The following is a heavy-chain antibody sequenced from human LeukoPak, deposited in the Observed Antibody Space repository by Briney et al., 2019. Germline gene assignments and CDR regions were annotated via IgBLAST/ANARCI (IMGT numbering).Heavy chain of an antibody. CDR3: ARLGHYYDCDY. CDR2: IYPGDSDT. CDR1: GYSFTSYG. D-gene: IGHD3-22*01. Sequence: ASVKVSCKASGYSFTSYGISWVRQAPGQGLEWMGIIYPGDSDTRYSPSFQGQVTISADKSISTAYLQWSSLKASDTAMYYCARLGHYYDCDYWGQGTLVTVSS. J-gene: IGHJ4*02. V-gene: IGHV5-51*01.